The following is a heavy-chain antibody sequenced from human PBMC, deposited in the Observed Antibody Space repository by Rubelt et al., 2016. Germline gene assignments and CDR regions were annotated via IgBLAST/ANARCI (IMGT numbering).Heavy chain of an antibody. CDR3: ARDASSGTTFDY. D-gene: IGHD1-26*01. CDR2: YI. V-gene: IGHV3-21*01. Sequence: YIYHADSVKGRFTTSRDNAKNSLSLQMNSLRAEDTAVYYCARDASSGTTFDYWGQGTLVTVSS. J-gene: IGHJ4*02.